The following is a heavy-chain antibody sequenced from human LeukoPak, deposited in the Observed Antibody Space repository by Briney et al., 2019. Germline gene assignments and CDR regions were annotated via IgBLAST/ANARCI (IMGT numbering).Heavy chain of an antibody. CDR1: GFTFSNYW. J-gene: IGHJ5*02. CDR2: IKNDGSTA. Sequence: GGSLRLSCATSGFTFSNYWMSWLRQAPGKGLVWVSRIKNDGSTATYAESVKGRFTISRDNARNTLYLQMNSLRVADTAVYYCAKSDWFDPWGRGILVTVSS. CDR3: AKSDWFDP. V-gene: IGHV3-74*01.